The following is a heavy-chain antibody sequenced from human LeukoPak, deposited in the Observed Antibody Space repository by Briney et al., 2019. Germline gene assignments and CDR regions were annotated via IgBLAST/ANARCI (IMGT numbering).Heavy chain of an antibody. CDR2: ISYDGSNK. CDR1: GFTFSSYG. V-gene: IGHV3-30*19. Sequence: PGGSLRLSCAASGFTFSSYGMHWVRQAPGKGLEWVAVISYDGSNKYYADSVKGRFTISRDNSNNTLYLQMNSLRAEDTAVYYCARVRMSGWTLGYAFDIWGQGTMVTVSS. D-gene: IGHD6-19*01. J-gene: IGHJ3*02. CDR3: ARVRMSGWTLGYAFDI.